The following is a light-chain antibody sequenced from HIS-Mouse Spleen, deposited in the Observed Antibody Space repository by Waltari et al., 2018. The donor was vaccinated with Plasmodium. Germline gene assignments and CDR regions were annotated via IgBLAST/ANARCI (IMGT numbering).Light chain of an antibody. Sequence: QSALTQPASVSGSPGQSITIPCTGTSSDVGSYNLVSWYKQHPGKAPKLMIYEGNKRPSGVSNRFSGSKSGNTASLTISGLQAEDEADYYCCSYAGSSTYVFGTGTKVTVL. CDR2: EGN. CDR1: SSDVGSYNL. J-gene: IGLJ1*01. CDR3: CSYAGSSTYV. V-gene: IGLV2-23*01.